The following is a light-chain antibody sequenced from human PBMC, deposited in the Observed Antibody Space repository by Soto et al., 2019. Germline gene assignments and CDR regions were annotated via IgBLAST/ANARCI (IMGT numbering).Light chain of an antibody. CDR2: AAS. CDR3: QQSYGTPRT. V-gene: IGKV1-39*01. CDR1: QNIKKY. Sequence: DIQMTQSPSSLSASVGDRITITCRASQNIKKYLNWYQQKPGKAPKLLIYAASSLQSGVPSRFTGSGSGTDFTLTISSLQSEDFATYHCQQSYGTPRTFGQGTKVEIK. J-gene: IGKJ1*01.